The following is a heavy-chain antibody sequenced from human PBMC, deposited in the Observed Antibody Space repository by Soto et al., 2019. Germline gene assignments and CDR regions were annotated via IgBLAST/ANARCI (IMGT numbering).Heavy chain of an antibody. D-gene: IGHD6-13*01. CDR1: GFTVSSNY. CDR3: ARGLSSSWYYLRNYYYYGMDV. Sequence: HPGGSLRLSCAASGFTVSSNYMSWVRQAPGKGLEWVSVIYSGGSTYYADSVKGRFTISRDNSKNTLYLQMNSLRAEDTAVYYCARGLSSSWYYLRNYYYYGMDVWGQGTTVTVSS. J-gene: IGHJ6*02. CDR2: IYSGGST. V-gene: IGHV3-53*01.